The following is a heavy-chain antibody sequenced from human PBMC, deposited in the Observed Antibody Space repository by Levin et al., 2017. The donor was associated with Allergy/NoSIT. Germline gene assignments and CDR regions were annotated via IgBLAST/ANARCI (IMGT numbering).Heavy chain of an antibody. J-gene: IGHJ4*02. CDR3: ARIRWQYYDSSGYYSYFDY. Sequence: SGPTLVKPTQTLTLTCTFSGFSLSTSGMCVSWIRQPPGKALEWLALIDWDDDKYYSTSLKTRLTISKDTSKNQVVLTMTNMDPVDTATYYCARIRWQYYDSSGYYSYFDYWGQGTLVTVSS. CDR2: IDWDDDK. CDR1: GFSLSTSGMC. D-gene: IGHD3-22*01. V-gene: IGHV2-70*01.